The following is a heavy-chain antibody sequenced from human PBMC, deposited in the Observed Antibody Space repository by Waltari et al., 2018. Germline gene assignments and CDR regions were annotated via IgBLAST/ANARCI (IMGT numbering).Heavy chain of an antibody. D-gene: IGHD3-3*01. CDR3: ARDLHYDFWSGYLAY. CDR2: ISSSSYI. CDR1: GFTFSSYS. J-gene: IGHJ4*02. V-gene: IGHV3-21*01. Sequence: EVQLVESGGGLVKPGGSLRLSCAASGFTFSSYSMNWVRQAPGKGLEWVSSISSSSYIYYADSVKGRFTISRDNAKNSLYLQMNSLRAEDTAVYYCARDLHYDFWSGYLAYWGQGTLVTVSS.